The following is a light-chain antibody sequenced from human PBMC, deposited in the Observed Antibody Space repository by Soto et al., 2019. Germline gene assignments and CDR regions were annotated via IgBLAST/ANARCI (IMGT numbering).Light chain of an antibody. CDR1: QSISTY. J-gene: IGKJ2*01. CDR2: AAS. Sequence: DIQMTQSPSSLSASVGDRVTITCRASQSISTYLNWYQQKPGKAPTLLIYAASSLQSGVPSRFSGSGSGTDFTLTISSLQPEDFATYYCQQSYNTPRTFGQGTKLDIK. V-gene: IGKV1-39*01. CDR3: QQSYNTPRT.